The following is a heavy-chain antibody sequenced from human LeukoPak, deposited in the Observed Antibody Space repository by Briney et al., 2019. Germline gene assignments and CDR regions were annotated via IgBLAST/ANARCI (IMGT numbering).Heavy chain of an antibody. CDR3: ARAGTIFGVVTAFDY. CDR1: GASISSGSYY. J-gene: IGHJ4*02. D-gene: IGHD3-3*01. Sequence: PSQTLSLTCTVSGASISSGSYYWSWIRQPAGKGLEWIGRIYTSGSTNYNPSLKSRVTISVDMSKNQFSLKLSSVTAADTAVYYCARAGTIFGVVTAFDYWGQGTLVTVSS. CDR2: IYTSGST. V-gene: IGHV4-61*02.